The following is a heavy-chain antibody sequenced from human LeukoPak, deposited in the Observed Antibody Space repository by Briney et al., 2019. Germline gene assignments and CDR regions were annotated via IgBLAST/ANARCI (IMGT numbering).Heavy chain of an antibody. D-gene: IGHD2-2*01. Sequence: GGSLRLSCAASGFTFDDHAMHWVRQAPGKGLEWVSGISWNSGSIGYADSVKGRFTVSRDNAKNSLYLQMNSLRAEDTALYYCAKGDGYCSSTSCPTTVDAFDIWGQRTMVTVSS. CDR1: GFTFDDHA. CDR3: AKGDGYCSSTSCPTTVDAFDI. J-gene: IGHJ3*02. V-gene: IGHV3-9*01. CDR2: ISWNSGSI.